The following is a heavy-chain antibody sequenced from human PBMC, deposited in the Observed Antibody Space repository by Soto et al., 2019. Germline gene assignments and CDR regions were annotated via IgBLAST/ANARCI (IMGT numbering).Heavy chain of an antibody. V-gene: IGHV4-4*02. CDR3: ARETVVVPAAMEGRYYYYYYGMDV. Sequence: QVQLQESGPGLVKPSGTLSLTCAVSGGSISSSNWWSWVRQPPGKGLEWIGEIYHSGSTNYNPSLKSRVTISVDKSKNQFALKLSSVTAVDTAVYYCARETVVVPAAMEGRYYYYYYGMDVWGQGTTVTVSS. D-gene: IGHD2-2*01. CDR2: IYHSGST. J-gene: IGHJ6*02. CDR1: GGSISSSNW.